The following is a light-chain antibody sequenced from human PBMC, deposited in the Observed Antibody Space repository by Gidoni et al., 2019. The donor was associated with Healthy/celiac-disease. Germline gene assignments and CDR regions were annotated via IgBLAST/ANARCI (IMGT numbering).Light chain of an antibody. V-gene: IGKV3-20*01. CDR1: QSVSSSY. Sequence: EIVLTQSPGTLSLSPGERATLSCRASQSVSSSYLAWYQQKPGQAPRLLIYGASSRATGIPDRFSGSGSGTDFNLTISRLEPEDFEVYYCQQYGSSPSITFGQGTRLEIK. J-gene: IGKJ5*01. CDR2: GAS. CDR3: QQYGSSPSIT.